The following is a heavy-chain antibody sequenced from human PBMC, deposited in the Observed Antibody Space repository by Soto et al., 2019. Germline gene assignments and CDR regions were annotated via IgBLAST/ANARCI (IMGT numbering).Heavy chain of an antibody. V-gene: IGHV3-48*02. J-gene: IGHJ6*02. CDR3: VRARGSGTLYDMDV. D-gene: IGHD3-10*01. CDR1: GFTSSTYS. CDR2: ISSGSGTI. Sequence: GSLRLSCVASGFTSSTYSMNWVRQAPGKGLEWVSYISSGSGTIYYADSVKGRFTISRDNAKNSMFLQMNSLRDEDTAVYYCVRARGSGTLYDMDVWGQGTTVTVSS.